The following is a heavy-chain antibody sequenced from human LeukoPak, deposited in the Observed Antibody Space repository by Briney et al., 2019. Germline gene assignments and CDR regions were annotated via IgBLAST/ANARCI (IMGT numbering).Heavy chain of an antibody. J-gene: IGHJ6*03. CDR2: IIPIFGTA. D-gene: IGHD6-13*01. V-gene: IGHV1-69*05. CDR1: GGTFSSYA. CDR3: AGGQQLVLFGGWCPAYYYMDV. Sequence: SVKVSFKASGGTFSSYAISWVRQAPGQGLEWMGGIIPIFGTANYAQKFQGRVTITTDESTSTAYMELSSLRSEDTAVYYCAGGQQLVLFGGWCPAYYYMDVWGKGTTVTVSS.